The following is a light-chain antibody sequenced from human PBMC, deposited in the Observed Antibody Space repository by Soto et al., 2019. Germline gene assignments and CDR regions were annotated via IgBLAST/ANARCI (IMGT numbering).Light chain of an antibody. CDR1: QDISVY. V-gene: IGKV1-27*01. Sequence: DIQMTQSPSSLSASVGDRVTITCRASQDISVYLAWYQQKPGKVPKLLIYSASTLQSGVPSRFSGSGSGTDFMLTLSSLQPEDGATYVCQQFSAAPHTFGQGTRLEL. CDR2: SAS. J-gene: IGKJ5*01. CDR3: QQFSAAPHT.